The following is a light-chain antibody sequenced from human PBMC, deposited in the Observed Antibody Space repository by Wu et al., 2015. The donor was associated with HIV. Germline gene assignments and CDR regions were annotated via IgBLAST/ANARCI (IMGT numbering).Light chain of an antibody. Sequence: DIQMTQSPSTLSASVGDRVTITCRASQSLSSWLAWYQQKPGKAPKLLIYKASSLNSGVPSRFSGSGSGTEFTLTISSLQPDDFATYYCRQYNTYPYSFGQGTKLEIK. CDR2: KAS. CDR1: QSLSSW. V-gene: IGKV1-5*03. J-gene: IGKJ2*03. CDR3: RQYNTYPYS.